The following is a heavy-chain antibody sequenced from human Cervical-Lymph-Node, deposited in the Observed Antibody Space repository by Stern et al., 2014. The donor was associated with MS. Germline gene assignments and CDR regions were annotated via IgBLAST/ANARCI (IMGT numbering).Heavy chain of an antibody. CDR1: GGSLSTYY. V-gene: IGHV4-59*01. CDR2: SYHSVFT. Sequence: QDQLVQSGPGLVKPSETLSLTCTVSGGSLSTYYWTWIRQSPGKGLEWIGYSYHSVFTNYNPSLKSRVTMSIDTSGTHFSLNLRSVTAADTAVYYCARSIGASDWSHYFDYWGQGSLVTVSS. J-gene: IGHJ4*02. D-gene: IGHD6-19*01. CDR3: ARSIGASDWSHYFDY.